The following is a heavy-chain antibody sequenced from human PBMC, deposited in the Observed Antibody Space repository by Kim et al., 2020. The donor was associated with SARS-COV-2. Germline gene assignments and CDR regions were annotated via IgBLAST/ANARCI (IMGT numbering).Heavy chain of an antibody. CDR3: ARDFGYGGNSEGDY. J-gene: IGHJ4*02. V-gene: IGHV3-33*01. D-gene: IGHD4-17*01. Sequence: ADSVKGRFTISRDNSKNTLYLQMNSLRAEDTAVYYCARDFGYGGNSEGDYWGQGTLVTVSS.